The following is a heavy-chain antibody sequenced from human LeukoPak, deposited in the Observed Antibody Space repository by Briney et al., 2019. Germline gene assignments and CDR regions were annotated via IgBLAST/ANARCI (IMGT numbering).Heavy chain of an antibody. J-gene: IGHJ5*02. CDR1: GFSFNYYD. CDR2: ISPKSDFI. D-gene: IGHD2-2*01. CDR3: ARAGCSSSTCYLRRSWFDP. Sequence: GGSLKLSCAGSGFSFNYYDMNWVRQAPGKGLEWVSSISPKSDFIYYSDSVRGRFTISRDNAENSLYLQMNSLRAEDTAVYYCARAGCSSSTCYLRRSWFDPWGQGTLVTVSS. V-gene: IGHV3-21*01.